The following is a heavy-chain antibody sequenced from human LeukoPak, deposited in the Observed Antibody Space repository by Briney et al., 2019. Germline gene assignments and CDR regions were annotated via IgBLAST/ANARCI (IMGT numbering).Heavy chain of an antibody. D-gene: IGHD3-3*01. Sequence: SVKVSCKVSGYTLTELSMHWVRQAPGKGLEWMGGIIPIFGTANYAQKFQGRVTITTDESTSTAYMELSSLRSEDTAVYYCARSPAFWSGYYRHYYMDVWGKGTTVTVSS. CDR2: IIPIFGTA. J-gene: IGHJ6*03. CDR3: ARSPAFWSGYYRHYYMDV. CDR1: GYTLTELS. V-gene: IGHV1-69*05.